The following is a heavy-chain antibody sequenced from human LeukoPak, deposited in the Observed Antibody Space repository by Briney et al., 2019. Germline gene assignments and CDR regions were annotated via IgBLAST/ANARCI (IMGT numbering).Heavy chain of an antibody. CDR1: GFTFDDYA. Sequence: GGSLRLSCAASGFTFDDYAMHWVRQAPGKGLEWVSFITADAGSTYYADFVKGRFTISRDNAKNSLYLQMNSLRAEDTAVYYCARDRRRGFDYWGQGTLVTVSS. J-gene: IGHJ4*02. CDR3: ARDRRRGFDY. CDR2: ITADAGST. V-gene: IGHV3-43*02.